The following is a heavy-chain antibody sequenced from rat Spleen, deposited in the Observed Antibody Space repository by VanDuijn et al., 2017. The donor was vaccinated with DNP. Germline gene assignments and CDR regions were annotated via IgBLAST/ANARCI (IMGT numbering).Heavy chain of an antibody. CDR3: ARRGYNNAWYFDF. Sequence: EVKLVESGGGLVQPGRSLKLSCAASGFNFNDYWMGWVRQAPGKGLEWVASIKTGGGSTYYPDSVKGRFTISRDNAKSTLYLKMNSRRSEDAATYYCARRGYNNAWYFDFWGPGTMVIVSS. J-gene: IGHJ1*01. V-gene: IGHV5-31*01. CDR1: GFNFNDYW. D-gene: IGHD1-10*01. CDR2: IKTGGGST.